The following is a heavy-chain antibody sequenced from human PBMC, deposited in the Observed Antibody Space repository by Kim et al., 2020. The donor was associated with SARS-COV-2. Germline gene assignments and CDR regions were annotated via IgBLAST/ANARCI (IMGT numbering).Heavy chain of an antibody. CDR3: ATAFAVTMVRGELDY. V-gene: IGHV1-24*01. CDR1: GYTLTELS. J-gene: IGHJ4*02. D-gene: IGHD3-10*01. Sequence: ASVKVSCKVSGYTLTELSMHWVRQAPGKGLEWMGGFDPEDGETIYAQKFQGRVTMTEDTSTDTAYMELSSLRSEDTAVYYCATAFAVTMVRGELDYWGQGTLVTVPS. CDR2: FDPEDGET.